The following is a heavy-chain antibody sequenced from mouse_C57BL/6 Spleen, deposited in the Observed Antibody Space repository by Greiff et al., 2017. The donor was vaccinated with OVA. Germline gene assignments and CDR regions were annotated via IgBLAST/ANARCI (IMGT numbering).Heavy chain of an antibody. J-gene: IGHJ2*01. CDR2: ISSGSSTI. CDR1: GFTFSDYG. CDR3: AREEVYYFDY. V-gene: IGHV5-17*01. Sequence: EVKLQESGGGLVKPGGSLKLSCAASGFTFSDYGMHWVRQAPEKGLEWVAYISSGSSTIYYADTVKGRFTISRDNAKNTLFLQMTSLRSEDTAMYYCAREEVYYFDYWGQGTTLTVSS.